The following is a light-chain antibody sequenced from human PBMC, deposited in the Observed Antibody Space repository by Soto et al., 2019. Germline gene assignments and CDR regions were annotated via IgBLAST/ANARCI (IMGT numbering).Light chain of an antibody. CDR2: DVS. Sequence: QSVLTQPASVSGSPGQSITISCTGTSSDVGGYNYVSWYQQYPGKAPQLMIYDVSNRPSGVSNRFSGSKSGNTASLTISGLQAEDEADYYCSSYTSSSPLFGGGTKLTVL. CDR1: SSDVGGYNY. CDR3: SSYTSSSPL. V-gene: IGLV2-14*03. J-gene: IGLJ2*01.